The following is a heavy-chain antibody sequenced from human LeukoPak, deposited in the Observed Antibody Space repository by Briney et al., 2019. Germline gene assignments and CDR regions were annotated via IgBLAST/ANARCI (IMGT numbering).Heavy chain of an antibody. CDR1: GFTFSSYA. D-gene: IGHD3-10*01. V-gene: IGHV3-30*01. CDR3: AREGIKGSWFDP. J-gene: IGHJ5*02. Sequence: GRSLRLSCAASGFTFSSYAMHWVRQAPGKGLEWVAVISYDGSNKYYADSVKGRFTISRDNSKNTLYLQMNSLRAEDTAVYYCAREGIKGSWFDPWGQGTLVTVSS. CDR2: ISYDGSNK.